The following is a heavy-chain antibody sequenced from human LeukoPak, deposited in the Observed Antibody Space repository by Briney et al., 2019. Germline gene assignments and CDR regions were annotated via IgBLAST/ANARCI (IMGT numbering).Heavy chain of an antibody. CDR2: IYYSGST. D-gene: IGHD3-16*01. J-gene: IGHJ4*02. CDR3: ARSQRDGGARVSY. CDR1: GGSISSYY. V-gene: IGHV4-59*12. Sequence: SETLSLTCTVSGGSISSYYWSWIRQPPGKGLEWIGYIYYSGSTNYNPSLKSRVTISVDTSKNQFSLKLSSVTAADTAVYYCARSQRDGGARVSYWVQGTLVTVSS.